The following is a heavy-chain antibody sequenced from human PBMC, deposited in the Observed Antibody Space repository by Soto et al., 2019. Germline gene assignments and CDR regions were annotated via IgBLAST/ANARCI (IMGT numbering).Heavy chain of an antibody. J-gene: IGHJ6*02. Sequence: QVQLVQSGAEVKKPGSSVKFSCKASGGPFSSYTISWVRQAPGQGLEWMGRIIPILGIANYAQKFQGRVRITADKSTSTAYMELSSLRSEDTAVYYCARSGERDNGMDVWGQGTTVTVSS. CDR2: IIPILGIA. D-gene: IGHD7-27*01. V-gene: IGHV1-69*02. CDR1: GGPFSSYT. CDR3: ARSGERDNGMDV.